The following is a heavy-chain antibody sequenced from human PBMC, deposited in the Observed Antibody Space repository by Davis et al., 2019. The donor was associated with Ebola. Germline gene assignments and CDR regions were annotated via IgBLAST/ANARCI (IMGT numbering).Heavy chain of an antibody. D-gene: IGHD3-3*01. CDR3: AKDRDYDFWTGSPTGFDS. V-gene: IGHV3-30*02. J-gene: IGHJ4*02. CDR1: GFSFSSYG. Sequence: GGSLRLSCAASGFSFSSYGMHWVRQTPDKGLEWVAFIQYRGTKEFYADSVKGRFTISRDNSRNTLYLQMNSLRLEDTALYYCAKDRDYDFWTGSPTGFDSWGQGTLVTVSS. CDR2: IQYRGTKE.